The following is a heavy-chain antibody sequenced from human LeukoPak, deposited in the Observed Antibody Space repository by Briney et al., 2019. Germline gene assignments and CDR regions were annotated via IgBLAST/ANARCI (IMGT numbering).Heavy chain of an antibody. Sequence: SVKVSCKASGGTYSSYAIRWVREAPGQGLEWMVGIIPIFGTANHAQKFQGRVTITADESTSTAYMELSSLRSEDTAVYYCASQRWLQVAPYYFDYWGQGTLVTVSS. D-gene: IGHD5-24*01. CDR1: GGTYSSYA. CDR2: IIPIFGTA. V-gene: IGHV1-69*13. CDR3: ASQRWLQVAPYYFDY. J-gene: IGHJ4*02.